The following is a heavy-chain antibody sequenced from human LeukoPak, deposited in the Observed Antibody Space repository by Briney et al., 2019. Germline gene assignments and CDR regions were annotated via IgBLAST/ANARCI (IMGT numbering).Heavy chain of an antibody. D-gene: IGHD3-22*01. CDR1: GYRFTSYW. J-gene: IGHJ4*02. CDR3: ARQPLPYYDSSGPLDY. V-gene: IGHV5-51*01. Sequence: GESLKISCKGSGYRFTSYWIGWVRQMPGKGLEWMGIIYPGDSDTRYSPSFQGQVTISADKSISTAYLQWSSLKASDTAMYYCARQPLPYYDSSGPLDYWGQGTLVTVSS. CDR2: IYPGDSDT.